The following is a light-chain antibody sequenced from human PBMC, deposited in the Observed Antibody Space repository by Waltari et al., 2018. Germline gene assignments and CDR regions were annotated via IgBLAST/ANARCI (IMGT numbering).Light chain of an antibody. Sequence: QSALTQPAPVSASPGQSITTSCTGPSSDVGGYNYVPWYQQHPGKAPKLMIYEVSNRPSGVSNRFSGSKSGNTASLTISGLQAEDEADYYCSSYTSSSPLYVFGTGTKVTVL. V-gene: IGLV2-14*01. J-gene: IGLJ1*01. CDR1: SSDVGGYNY. CDR3: SSYTSSSPLYV. CDR2: EVS.